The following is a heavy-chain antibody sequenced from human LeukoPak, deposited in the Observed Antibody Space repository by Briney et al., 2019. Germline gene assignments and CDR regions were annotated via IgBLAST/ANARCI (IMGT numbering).Heavy chain of an antibody. J-gene: IGHJ4*02. CDR2: IYSDESNK. V-gene: IGHV3-33*08. D-gene: IGHD2-2*01. CDR1: GFTVSSNY. Sequence: PGGSLRLSCAASGFTVSSNYMSWVRQAPGKGLEWVAIIYSDESNKYYADSVRGRFTISRDISKNTLFLQMNSLSAEDTAVYYCARVRGSTDWYVDYWGQGTLVTVSS. CDR3: ARVRGSTDWYVDY.